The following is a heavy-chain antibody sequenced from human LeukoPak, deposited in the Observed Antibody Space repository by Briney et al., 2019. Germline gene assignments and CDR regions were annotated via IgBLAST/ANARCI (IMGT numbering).Heavy chain of an antibody. D-gene: IGHD4-23*01. CDR2: IEKDGSEK. Sequence: QTGGSLRLSCAASGFIFSNFWIGWARQAPGKGPEWVVHIEKDGSEKSYVDSVKGRFTISRDNAKNSLYLQMSSLRAEDTAVYFCVRGATYGGKAVLDYWGQGTLVSVYS. V-gene: IGHV3-7*01. J-gene: IGHJ4*02. CDR3: VRGATYGGKAVLDY. CDR1: GFIFSNFW.